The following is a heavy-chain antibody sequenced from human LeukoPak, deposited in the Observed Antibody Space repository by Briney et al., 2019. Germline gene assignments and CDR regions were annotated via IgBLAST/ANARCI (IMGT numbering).Heavy chain of an antibody. Sequence: ASVKVSCKASGYTFTSYYMHWVRQAPGQGLEWMGIINPSGGSTSYAQKFQGRVTMTRDTSTSSVYMELSSLRSEDTAVYYCARDRITMVRGVVNWLDPWGQGTLVTVSS. J-gene: IGHJ5*02. V-gene: IGHV1-46*01. D-gene: IGHD3-10*01. CDR2: INPSGGST. CDR1: GYTFTSYY. CDR3: ARDRITMVRGVVNWLDP.